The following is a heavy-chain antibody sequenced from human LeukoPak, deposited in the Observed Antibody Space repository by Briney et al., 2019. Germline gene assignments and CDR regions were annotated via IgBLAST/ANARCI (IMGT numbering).Heavy chain of an antibody. CDR3: AKDRPVGCCSGGSCYSEKWFDP. D-gene: IGHD2-15*01. Sequence: GGSLRLSCAASGFTFSNYAMTWVRQAPGKGLEWVSTISGGGDSTYYADYVKGRFTISRDNSKNTLYLHVNSLRAEDTAIYYCAKDRPVGCCSGGSCYSEKWFDPWGQGSLVTVSS. CDR2: ISGGGDST. V-gene: IGHV3-23*01. CDR1: GFTFSNYA. J-gene: IGHJ5*02.